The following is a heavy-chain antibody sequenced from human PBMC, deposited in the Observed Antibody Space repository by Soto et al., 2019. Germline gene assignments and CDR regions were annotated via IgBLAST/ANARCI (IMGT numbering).Heavy chain of an antibody. CDR2: INHSGST. D-gene: IGHD3-22*01. Sequence: PSESLSLTCAVYGGSFSGYYWSWIRQPPGKGLEWIGEINHSGSTNYNPSLKSRVTISVDTSKNQFSLKLSSVTAADTAVYYCARDQFYYHDSSGYPDYWGQGTLVTVSS. CDR1: GGSFSGYY. J-gene: IGHJ4*02. V-gene: IGHV4-34*01. CDR3: ARDQFYYHDSSGYPDY.